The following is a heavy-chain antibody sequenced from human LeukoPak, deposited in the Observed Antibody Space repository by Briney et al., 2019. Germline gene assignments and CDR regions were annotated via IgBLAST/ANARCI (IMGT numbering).Heavy chain of an antibody. CDR1: GFTFSSYE. CDR3: ATMAGTR. Sequence: GGSLRLSCAASGFTFSSYEMNWVRQAPGKGLEWVSYISSSGSTTYYADSVKGRFTISRDNAKNSLYLQMNSLRAEDTAVYYCATMAGTRWGQGTLVTVSS. J-gene: IGHJ4*02. V-gene: IGHV3-48*03. CDR2: ISSSGSTT. D-gene: IGHD6-19*01.